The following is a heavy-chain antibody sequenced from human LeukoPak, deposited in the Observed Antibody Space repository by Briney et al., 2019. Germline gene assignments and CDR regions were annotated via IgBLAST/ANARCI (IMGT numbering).Heavy chain of an antibody. CDR3: ARGSETTEGLDY. V-gene: IGHV1-8*01. D-gene: IGHD4-17*01. CDR2: MNPNSGNT. J-gene: IGHJ4*02. CDR1: GYTFTRYN. Sequence: GASVKVSYKASGYTFTRYNINWVRQAPGHGLEWMGWMNPNSGNTDYADKSQGRVTMTSDTSISTAYMELNSLRSDDTAVFYCARGSETTEGLDYWGQGTLVTVSS.